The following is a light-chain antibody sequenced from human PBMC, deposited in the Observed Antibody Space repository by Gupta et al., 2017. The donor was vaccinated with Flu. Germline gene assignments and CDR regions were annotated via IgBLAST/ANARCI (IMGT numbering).Light chain of an antibody. CDR2: EVS. CDR1: SSDIGAYNY. J-gene: IGLJ3*02. V-gene: IGLV2-14*01. Sequence: QSALTQPASVSGSPGQSITISCTGTSSDIGAYNYVSWYQQNPNKAPRLMIYEVSNRPAGVSNRFSGSKSGNTASLTISGLQAEDEADYYCSSYTGSGTVFGGGTKVAVL. CDR3: SSYTGSGTV.